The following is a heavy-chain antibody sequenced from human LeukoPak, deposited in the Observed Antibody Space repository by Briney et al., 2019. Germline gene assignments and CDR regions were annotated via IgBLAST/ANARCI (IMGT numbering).Heavy chain of an antibody. V-gene: IGHV4-34*01. Sequence: SETLSLTCAVYGGSFSGYYWSWIRQPPGKGLEWIGEINHSGGTNYNPSLKSRVTISVDTSKNQFSLKLSSVTAADTAVYYCAQTYYDILTGYYSDYWGQGTLVTVSS. J-gene: IGHJ4*02. CDR2: INHSGGT. CDR1: GGSFSGYY. D-gene: IGHD3-9*01. CDR3: AQTYYDILTGYYSDY.